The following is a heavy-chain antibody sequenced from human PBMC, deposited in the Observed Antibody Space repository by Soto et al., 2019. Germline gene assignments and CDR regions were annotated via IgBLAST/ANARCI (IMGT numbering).Heavy chain of an antibody. D-gene: IGHD4-17*01. CDR2: IYYSGST. Sequence: PSETLSLTSTVSGGSISGSYWSWIRQPPGKGLEWIGYIYYSGSTNYNPSLKSRVTISVDTSKNQFSLKLSSVTAADTAVYYCARDSRSTVTMFDYWGQGTLVTVSS. CDR1: GGSISGSY. CDR3: ARDSRSTVTMFDY. J-gene: IGHJ4*02. V-gene: IGHV4-59*01.